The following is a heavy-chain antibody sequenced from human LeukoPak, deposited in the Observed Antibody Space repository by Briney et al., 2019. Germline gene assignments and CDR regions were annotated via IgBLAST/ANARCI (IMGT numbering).Heavy chain of an antibody. CDR3: ARADPNHSPDAFDV. J-gene: IGHJ3*01. CDR2: IIPIFGTA. CDR1: GGTFSFYT. D-gene: IGHD1-14*01. V-gene: IGHV1-69*01. Sequence: EASVKVSCTASGGTFSFYTFSWVRQAPGQGLEWMGGIIPIFGTANYAQKFQGRVTITAVESTSTAYMELNNLRSEDTAVYYCARADPNHSPDAFDVWGQGTMVTVSS.